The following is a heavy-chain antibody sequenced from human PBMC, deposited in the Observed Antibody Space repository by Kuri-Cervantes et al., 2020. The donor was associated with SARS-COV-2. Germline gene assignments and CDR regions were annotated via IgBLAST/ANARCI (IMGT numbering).Heavy chain of an antibody. V-gene: IGHV3-30*02. CDR1: GLTFSSTG. D-gene: IGHD2-8*02. J-gene: IGHJ1*01. CDR3: AKDYHSTYWYRERGSLQH. CDR2: IRYDGSND. Sequence: GGSLRLSCAASGLTFSSTGMYWVRQAPGKGLEWVAFIRYDGSNDYYADSVKGRVTISRDNSKNMLYLQMNSLRPEDTALYYCAKDYHSTYWYRERGSLQHWGQGTLVTVSS.